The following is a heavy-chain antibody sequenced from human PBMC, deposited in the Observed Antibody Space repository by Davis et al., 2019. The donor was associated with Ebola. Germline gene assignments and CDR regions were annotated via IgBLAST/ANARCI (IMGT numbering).Heavy chain of an antibody. D-gene: IGHD2-15*01. CDR2: ISAYNGNT. Sequence: ASVKVSCKASGYTFTSYYMHWVRQAPGQGLEWMGWISAYNGNTNYAQKLQGRVTMTTDTSTSTAYMEMRSLRSDDTAVYYCARDPGVVVAGYWGQGTLVTVSS. V-gene: IGHV1-18*04. CDR3: ARDPGVVVAGY. CDR1: GYTFTSYY. J-gene: IGHJ4*02.